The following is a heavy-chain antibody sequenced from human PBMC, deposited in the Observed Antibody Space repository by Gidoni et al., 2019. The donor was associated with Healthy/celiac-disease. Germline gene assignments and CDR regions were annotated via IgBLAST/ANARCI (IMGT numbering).Heavy chain of an antibody. V-gene: IGHV4-38-2*02. CDR1: GYSISSGYS. CDR2: IDHSGSN. J-gene: IGHJ5*02. CDR3: ARRPLGWFDP. Sequence: QVQLQASGPGLAKPSETLSPTCTVPGYSISSGYSWGWIRQPPGKGLEWSGSIDHSGSNYYNPSLKSRVTIAVDTSKNQFSLKLGSVTAADTAVYDGARRPLGWFDPWGQGTLVTVSS. D-gene: IGHD3-16*01.